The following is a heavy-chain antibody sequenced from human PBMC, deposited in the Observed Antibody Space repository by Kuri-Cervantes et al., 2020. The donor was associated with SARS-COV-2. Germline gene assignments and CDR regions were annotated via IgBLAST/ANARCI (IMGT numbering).Heavy chain of an antibody. Sequence: ASVKVSCKASGYTFTTYGITWVRQAPGQGLEWMGWISTYNANADYAQKLQDRVTMTTDTSTSIAYMELRSLRSDDTAIYYCAGGFDYGDYQYYYGMDVWGQGTTVTVSS. CDR3: AGGFDYGDYQYYYGMDV. CDR1: GYTFTTYG. D-gene: IGHD4-17*01. V-gene: IGHV1-18*04. CDR2: ISTYNANA. J-gene: IGHJ6*02.